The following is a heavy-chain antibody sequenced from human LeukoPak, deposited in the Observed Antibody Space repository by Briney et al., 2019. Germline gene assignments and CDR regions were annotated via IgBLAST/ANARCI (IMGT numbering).Heavy chain of an antibody. D-gene: IGHD2-2*02. CDR2: IKEDGSVK. V-gene: IGHV3-7*01. Sequence: GGSLRLSCAASGFTFSNYWMRWVRQAPGKGLEGVAYIKEDGSVKKYVDSVKGRSTIFRDNAKNSLILQMDSLRDEDTAVYYCTRDNSYNYNYKGMDVWGQGTTVTVS. CDR1: GFTFSNYW. CDR3: TRDNSYNYNYKGMDV. J-gene: IGHJ6*02.